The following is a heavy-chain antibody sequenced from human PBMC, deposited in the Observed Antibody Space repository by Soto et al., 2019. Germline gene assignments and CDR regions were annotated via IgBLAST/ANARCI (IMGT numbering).Heavy chain of an antibody. V-gene: IGHV1-69*13. Sequence: SVKVSCKASGGTFSSYAISWVRQAPGQGLEWMGGIIPIFGTANYAQKFQGRVTITADESTSTAYMELSSLRSEDTAVYYCAREVSSFGSNHFDSWGQGALVTVSS. CDR3: AREVSSFGSNHFDS. J-gene: IGHJ4*02. CDR1: GGTFSSYA. D-gene: IGHD3-10*01. CDR2: IIPIFGTA.